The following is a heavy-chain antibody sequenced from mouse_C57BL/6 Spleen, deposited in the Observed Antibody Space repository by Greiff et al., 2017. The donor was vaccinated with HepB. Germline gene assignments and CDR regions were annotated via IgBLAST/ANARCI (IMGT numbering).Heavy chain of an antibody. J-gene: IGHJ4*01. CDR2: IDPSDSET. V-gene: IGHV1-52*01. CDR1: GYTFTSYW. Sequence: QVQLQQPGAELVRPGSSVKLSCKASGYTFTSYWMHWVKQRPIQGLEWIGNIDPSDSETHYNQKFKDKATLTVDKSSSTADMQLSSLTSEDSAVYYCARSPYYYDDDEGGSYAMDYWGQGTSVTVSS. D-gene: IGHD2-4*01. CDR3: ARSPYYYDDDEGGSYAMDY.